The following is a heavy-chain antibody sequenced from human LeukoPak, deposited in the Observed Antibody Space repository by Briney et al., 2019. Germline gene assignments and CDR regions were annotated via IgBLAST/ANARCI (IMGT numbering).Heavy chain of an antibody. V-gene: IGHV3-23*01. D-gene: IGHD3-3*01. J-gene: IGHJ4*02. CDR2: ISGSGGST. CDR3: AKVTSRANYDFWSGYHPFDY. CDR1: GFTFSSYA. Sequence: PGGSLRLSCAASGFTFSSYAMSWVRQAPGKGLEWVSAISGSGGSTYYADSVKGRFTISRDNSKNTLYLQMNSLRAEDTAVYYCAKVTSRANYDFWSGYHPFDYWGQGTLVTVSS.